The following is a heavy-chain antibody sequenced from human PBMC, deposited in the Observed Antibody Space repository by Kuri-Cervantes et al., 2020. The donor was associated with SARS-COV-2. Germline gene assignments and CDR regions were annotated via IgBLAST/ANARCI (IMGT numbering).Heavy chain of an antibody. CDR3: ARGDYYDSSGYYLHYFDY. Sequence: GESLKISCAASGSTLSSYAMHWVRQAPGKGLEWVAVISYDGSNKYYADSVKGRFTISRDNSKNTLYLQMNSLRAEDTAVYYCARGDYYDSSGYYLHYFDYWGQGTLVTVSS. D-gene: IGHD3-22*01. V-gene: IGHV3-30-3*01. CDR1: GSTLSSYA. CDR2: ISYDGSNK. J-gene: IGHJ4*02.